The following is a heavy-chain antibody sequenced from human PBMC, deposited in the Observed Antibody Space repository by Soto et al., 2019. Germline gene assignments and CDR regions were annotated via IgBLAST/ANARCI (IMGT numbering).Heavy chain of an antibody. D-gene: IGHD1-7*01. V-gene: IGHV3-30*18. CDR2: ISYDGSNK. CDR1: GFTFSSYG. CDR3: AKRGEYCDRELFDY. J-gene: IGHJ4*02. Sequence: QVQLVESGGGVVQPGRSLRLSCAASGFTFSSYGMHWVRQAPGKGLEWVAVISYDGSNKYYADSVKGRFTISRDNSKNTLYLQMNSLRAEDTAVYYCAKRGEYCDRELFDYWGQGTLVTVSS.